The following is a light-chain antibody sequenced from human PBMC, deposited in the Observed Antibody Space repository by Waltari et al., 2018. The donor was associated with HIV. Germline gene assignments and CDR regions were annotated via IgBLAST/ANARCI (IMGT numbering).Light chain of an antibody. CDR2: DNT. CDR1: APNFGSDF. CDR3: GTWDNRLSVGV. Sequence: QYVLTQPPSMSAAPAQRVTISCSGSAPNFGSDFVSWYQHVPGTAPKLLIYDNTKRPSGISDRFSGSKSGTSATLAITGLQTGDEAVYYCGTWDNRLSVGVFGGGTRLTVL. J-gene: IGLJ3*02. V-gene: IGLV1-51*01.